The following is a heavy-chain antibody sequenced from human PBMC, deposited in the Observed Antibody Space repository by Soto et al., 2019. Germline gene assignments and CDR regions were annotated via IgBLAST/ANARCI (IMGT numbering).Heavy chain of an antibody. V-gene: IGHV3-74*01. J-gene: IGHJ6*02. CDR3: SEGHPGSYYFYGMDV. CDR1: GFTFSNYW. Sequence: PGGSLRLSCAASGFTFSNYWMHWVRQAPGKGLVWVSRIHSDGSSTSYADSVKGRFTISRDNAKNTLYLQMNSLRAEDTAVYYCSEGHPGSYYFYGMDVWGQGTTVTVSS. CDR2: IHSDGSST.